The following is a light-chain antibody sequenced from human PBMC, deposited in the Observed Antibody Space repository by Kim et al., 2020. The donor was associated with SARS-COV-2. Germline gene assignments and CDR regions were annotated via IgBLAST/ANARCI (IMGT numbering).Light chain of an antibody. CDR1: SGSIADNY. J-gene: IGLJ2*01. V-gene: IGLV6-57*03. CDR3: QSYDISNVI. Sequence: GTAVTTTSDRTSGSIADNYVQWYQQRPGSAPTIVIYEDSERPSGVPDRFSGSIDTSSSSASLTISGLKTEDEADYYCQSYDISNVIFGGGTQLTVL. CDR2: EDS.